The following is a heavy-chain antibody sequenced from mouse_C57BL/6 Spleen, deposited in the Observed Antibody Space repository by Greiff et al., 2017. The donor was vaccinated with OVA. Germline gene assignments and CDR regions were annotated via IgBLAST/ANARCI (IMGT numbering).Heavy chain of an antibody. D-gene: IGHD4-1*01. CDR3: TELGRGAMDY. J-gene: IGHJ4*01. Sequence: VQLQQSGAELVRPGASVKLSCTASGFTIKDYYMHWVKQRPEQGLEWIGRIDPEDGDTDYAPKFQGKATMTEDTSSNTAYLQLSSLTSEDTAVYYCTELGRGAMDYWGQGTSVTVSS. V-gene: IGHV14-1*01. CDR1: GFTIKDYY. CDR2: IDPEDGDT.